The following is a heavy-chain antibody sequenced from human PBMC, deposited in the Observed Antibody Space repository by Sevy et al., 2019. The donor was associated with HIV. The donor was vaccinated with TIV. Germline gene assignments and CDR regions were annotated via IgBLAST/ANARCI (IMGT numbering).Heavy chain of an antibody. V-gene: IGHV1-69*10. CDR2: IIPILSIA. J-gene: IGHJ4*02. CDR3: AREYVGYDFRSGYYTGYYFDY. D-gene: IGHD3-3*01. CDR1: GGTFSSYA. Sequence: ASVKVSCKASGGTFSSYAISWVRQAPGQGLEWMAGIIPILSIANYAQKFQGRVTITADKSTSTAYMELSSLRSEDTAVYYCAREYVGYDFRSGYYTGYYFDYWGQGTLVTVSS.